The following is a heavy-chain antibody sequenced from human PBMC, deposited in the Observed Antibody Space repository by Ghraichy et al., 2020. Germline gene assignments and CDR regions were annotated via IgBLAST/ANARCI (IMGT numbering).Heavy chain of an antibody. Sequence: GGSLRLSCAASGFTFSSYEMNWVRQAPGKGLEWVSYISSSGSTIYYADSVKGRFTISRDNAKNSLYLQMNSLRAEDTAVYYCARDQYDILTGSYYFDYWGQGTLITVSS. D-gene: IGHD3-9*01. CDR2: ISSSGSTI. J-gene: IGHJ4*02. CDR3: ARDQYDILTGSYYFDY. V-gene: IGHV3-48*03. CDR1: GFTFSSYE.